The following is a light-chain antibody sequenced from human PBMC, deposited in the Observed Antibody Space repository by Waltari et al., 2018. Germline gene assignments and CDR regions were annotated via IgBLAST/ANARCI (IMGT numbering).Light chain of an antibody. CDR1: QTVSSSY. V-gene: IGKV3-20*01. J-gene: IGKJ3*01. Sequence: EIVLTQSPGTLSLSPGERATLSCRASQTVSSSYLAWYQQKPGQAPRLLIYGASSRATGIPGRFSCSVSGTDLTLTIRRLEPEDFAVDYCQLIGISPLFDFGAGPKVDI. CDR3: QLIGISPLFD. CDR2: GAS.